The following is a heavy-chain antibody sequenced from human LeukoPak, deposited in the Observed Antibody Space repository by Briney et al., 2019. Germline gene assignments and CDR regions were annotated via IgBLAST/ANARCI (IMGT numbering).Heavy chain of an antibody. D-gene: IGHD4-17*01. CDR2: IHHDGRT. Sequence: PSETLSLTCAVSGGSLSGYYWSWIRQSPGKGLEWMGDIHHDGRTKYKSSFKSRITIFLVSSKNEVSLRLSPVTPADTALYFCARDVVPRDYGDTLNAYGLWGQGTMVTVS. V-gene: IGHV4-34*01. CDR3: ARDVVPRDYGDTLNAYGL. J-gene: IGHJ3*01. CDR1: GGSLSGYY.